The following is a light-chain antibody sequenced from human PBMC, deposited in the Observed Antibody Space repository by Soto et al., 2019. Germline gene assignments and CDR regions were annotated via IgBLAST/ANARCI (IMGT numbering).Light chain of an antibody. J-gene: IGKJ2*01. CDR3: QQYYTTPYT. CDR2: GAS. Sequence: EIVMTQSPATLSVSPGERATLSCRASQSVGSKLAWYQQKPGQAPRLLIYGASTRATGIPARFSGSGSGTDFTLTISSLQAEDVAVYYCQQYYTTPYTFGQGTKLEIK. V-gene: IGKV3-15*01. CDR1: QSVGSK.